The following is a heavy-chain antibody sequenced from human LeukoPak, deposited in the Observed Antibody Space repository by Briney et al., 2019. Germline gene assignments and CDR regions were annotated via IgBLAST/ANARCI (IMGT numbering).Heavy chain of an antibody. CDR3: ASDLAGHYYGSGSSFDY. CDR2: ISSSSSTI. CDR1: GFTFSSYS. J-gene: IGHJ4*02. D-gene: IGHD3-10*01. Sequence: GGSLRLSCAASGFTFSSYSMNWVRQAPGKGLEWVSYISSSSSTIYYADSVKGRFTISRDNAKNSLYLQMNSLRAEDTAVYYCASDLAGHYYGSGSSFDYWGQGTLVTVSS. V-gene: IGHV3-48*04.